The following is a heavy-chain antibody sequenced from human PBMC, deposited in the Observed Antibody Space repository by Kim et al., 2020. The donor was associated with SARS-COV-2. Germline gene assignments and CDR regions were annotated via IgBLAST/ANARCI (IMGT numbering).Heavy chain of an antibody. D-gene: IGHD5-12*01. CDR3: AKDKRVIVATITDY. CDR2: ISGSGGST. V-gene: IGHV3-23*01. Sequence: GGSLRLSCAASGFTFSSYAMSWVRQAPGKGLEWVSAISGSGGSTYYADSVKGRFTISRDNSKNTLYLQMNSLRAEDTAVYYCAKDKRVIVATITDYWGQGTLVTVSS. J-gene: IGHJ4*02. CDR1: GFTFSSYA.